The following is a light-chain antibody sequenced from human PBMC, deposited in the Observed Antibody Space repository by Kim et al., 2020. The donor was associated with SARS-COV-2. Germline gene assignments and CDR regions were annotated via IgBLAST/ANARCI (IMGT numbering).Light chain of an antibody. Sequence: DIVMTQSPDSLAVSLGERATLNCKSSQTVLYNSNNKNYLAWYQQTPGQAPKLHIYWASIRESGVSDRFSGSGSETVFTLTISSRQAKDVAVYYCQQYYSTPPSFGQGTKLEI. CDR2: WAS. CDR1: QTVLYNSNNKNY. J-gene: IGKJ2*03. V-gene: IGKV4-1*01. CDR3: QQYYSTPPS.